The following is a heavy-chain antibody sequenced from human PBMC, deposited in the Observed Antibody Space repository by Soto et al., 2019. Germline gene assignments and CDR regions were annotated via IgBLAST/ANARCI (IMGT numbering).Heavy chain of an antibody. CDR3: ARYSAATPRPFAI. CDR2: IIPILGIA. J-gene: IGHJ3*02. Sequence: SVKVSCKASGGTFSSYTISWVRQAPGQGLEWMGRIIPILGIANYAQKFQGRVTITADKSTSTAYMELSSLRSEDTAVYYCARYSAATPRPFAIRGQGSMVTGS. V-gene: IGHV1-69*02. CDR1: GGTFSSYT. D-gene: IGHD6-13*01.